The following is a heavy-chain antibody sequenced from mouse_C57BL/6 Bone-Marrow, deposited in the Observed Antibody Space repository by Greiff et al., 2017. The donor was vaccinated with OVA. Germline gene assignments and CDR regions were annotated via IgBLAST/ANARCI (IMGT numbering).Heavy chain of an antibody. Sequence: VQLQQSGAELVRPGASVKLSCTASGFNIKDDYMHWVKQRPEQGLEWIGWIDPENGDTEYASKFQGKATITADTSSNTAYLQLSSLTSEDTAVYYCTTRVEYYAMDYWGQGTSVTVSS. J-gene: IGHJ4*01. CDR2: IDPENGDT. CDR1: GFNIKDDY. CDR3: TTRVEYYAMDY. V-gene: IGHV14-4*01.